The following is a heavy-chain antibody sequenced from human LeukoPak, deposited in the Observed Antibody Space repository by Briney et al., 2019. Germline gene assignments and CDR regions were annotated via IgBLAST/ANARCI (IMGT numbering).Heavy chain of an antibody. CDR3: ARDMGIAAAGSEFDY. CDR1: GYTFTSYG. J-gene: IGHJ4*02. D-gene: IGHD6-13*01. V-gene: IGHV1-18*01. Sequence: GASVMVSCKASGYTFTSYGISWVRQARGQGLEWMGWISAYNGNTNYAQKLQGRVTMTTDTSTSTAYMELRSLRSDDTAVYYCARDMGIAAAGSEFDYWGQGTLVTVSS. CDR2: ISAYNGNT.